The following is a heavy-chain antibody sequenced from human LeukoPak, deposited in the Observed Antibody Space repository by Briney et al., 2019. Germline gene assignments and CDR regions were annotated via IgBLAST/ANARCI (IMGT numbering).Heavy chain of an antibody. CDR1: GFTFSDYY. Sequence: GGSLRLSCAASGFTFSDYYMSWIRQAPGKGLEWVSYISSSGSIIYYADSVKGRFTISRDNAKNSMYLQMNSLRAEDTAVYYCAREKYDSSPFPQHWGQGALVTVSS. CDR2: ISSSGSII. J-gene: IGHJ1*01. D-gene: IGHD3-22*01. V-gene: IGHV3-11*01. CDR3: AREKYDSSPFPQH.